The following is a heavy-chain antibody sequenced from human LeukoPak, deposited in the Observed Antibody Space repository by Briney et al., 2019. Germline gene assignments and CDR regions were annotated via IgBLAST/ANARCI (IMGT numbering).Heavy chain of an antibody. Sequence: GGSLRLSCAASGFTFSSYEMNWVRQAPGKGLEWVSSISSSSSYIYYADSVKGRFTISRDNAKNSLYLQMNSLRAEDTAVYYCARDFKVVVAATPEDYWGQGTLVTVSS. CDR3: ARDFKVVVAATPEDY. D-gene: IGHD2-15*01. CDR1: GFTFSSYE. V-gene: IGHV3-21*01. J-gene: IGHJ4*02. CDR2: ISSSSSYI.